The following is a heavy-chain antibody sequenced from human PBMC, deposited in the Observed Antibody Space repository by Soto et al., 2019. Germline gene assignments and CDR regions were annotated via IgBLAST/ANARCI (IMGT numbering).Heavy chain of an antibody. CDR2: ISAYNGNT. CDR3: ARDGGTGYDFWSGYYSSFYFDY. J-gene: IGHJ4*02. Sequence: QVQLVQSGAEVKKPGASVKVSCKASGYTFTSYGISWVRQAPGQGLEWMGWISAYNGNTNYAQKRQGRVTMTTDTSTSTAYMELRSLRSDDTAVYYCARDGGTGYDFWSGYYSSFYFDYWGQGTLVTVSS. D-gene: IGHD3-3*01. CDR1: GYTFTSYG. V-gene: IGHV1-18*01.